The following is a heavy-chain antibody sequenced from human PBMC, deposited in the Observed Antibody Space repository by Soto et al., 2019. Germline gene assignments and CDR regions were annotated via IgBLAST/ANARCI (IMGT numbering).Heavy chain of an antibody. D-gene: IGHD6-6*01. CDR2: IIPIFGTA. J-gene: IGHJ6*02. CDR3: ARDKGSSSSGFYYGMDV. Sequence: ASVKVSCKASGGTFSSYAISWVRQAPGQGLEWMGGIIPIFGTANYAQKFQGRVTISADESTSTAYMELSSLRSEDTAVYYCARDKGSSSSGFYYGMDVLCQGNTVTVSS. V-gene: IGHV1-69*13. CDR1: GGTFSSYA.